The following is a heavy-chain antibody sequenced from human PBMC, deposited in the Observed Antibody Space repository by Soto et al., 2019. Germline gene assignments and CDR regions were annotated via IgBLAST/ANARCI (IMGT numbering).Heavy chain of an antibody. J-gene: IGHJ4*02. Sequence: GGSLQISCAVSGFGISDSNMSWLRQAPGKGLEWVSFIHGGGTSIYYTDSVRGRFTASRDNTDKSIYLQMNGLRADDTAIYYCARDYRGGLSHWGQGTMVTVSS. V-gene: IGHV3-11*01. CDR1: GFGISDSN. CDR3: ARDYRGGLSH. CDR2: IHGGGTSI. D-gene: IGHD3-16*01.